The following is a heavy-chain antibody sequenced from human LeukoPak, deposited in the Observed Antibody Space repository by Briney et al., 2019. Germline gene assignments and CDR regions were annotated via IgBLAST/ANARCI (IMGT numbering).Heavy chain of an antibody. Sequence: GGSLRLSCAASGFTFSSYGMHWVRQAPGKGLEWVAVISYDGSNKYYADSVKGRFTISRDNSKNTLYLQMNSLRAEDTAVYYCAKGRYRYSGYDLDYWGQGTLVTVSS. D-gene: IGHD5-12*01. CDR3: AKGRYRYSGYDLDY. J-gene: IGHJ4*02. V-gene: IGHV3-30*18. CDR2: ISYDGSNK. CDR1: GFTFSSYG.